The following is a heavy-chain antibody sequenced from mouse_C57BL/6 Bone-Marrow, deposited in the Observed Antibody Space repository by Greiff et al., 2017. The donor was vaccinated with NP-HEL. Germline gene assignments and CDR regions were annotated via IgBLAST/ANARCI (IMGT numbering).Heavy chain of an antibody. V-gene: IGHV2-5*01. CDR3: AKKRDSSYGAMDY. CDR2: IWRGGST. Sequence: QVQLQQSGPGLVQPSQSLSITCTVSGFSLTSYGVHWVRQSPGKGLEWLGVIWRGGSTDYNAAFMSRLSITKDNSKSKVFFKMNSLQADDTAIYYCAKKRDSSYGAMDYWGQGTSVTVSS. CDR1: GFSLTSYG. J-gene: IGHJ4*01. D-gene: IGHD1-1*01.